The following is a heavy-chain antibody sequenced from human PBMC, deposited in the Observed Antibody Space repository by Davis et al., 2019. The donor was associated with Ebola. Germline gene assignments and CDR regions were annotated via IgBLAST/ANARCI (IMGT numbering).Heavy chain of an antibody. CDR1: GYIFTNYW. CDR2: IYPGDSDT. J-gene: IGHJ4*02. Sequence: GESLKISCRGSGYIFTNYWIGWVRQMPGKGLEWMGIIYPGDSDTRYSPSFQGQVTIPADKSISTAYLQWSSLRASDTAMYYCARPKNGDYDYWGQGTLVTVSS. D-gene: IGHD4-17*01. V-gene: IGHV5-51*01. CDR3: ARPKNGDYDY.